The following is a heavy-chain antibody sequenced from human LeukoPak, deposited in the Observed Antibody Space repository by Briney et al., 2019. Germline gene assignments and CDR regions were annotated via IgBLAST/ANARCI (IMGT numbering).Heavy chain of an antibody. Sequence: SETLSLTCTVSGGSISSYYWSWIRQPPGKGLEWIGYVYYSGSTNYNPSLKSRVTISVDTSKNQFSLKLTSVTAADTAVYYCARGLANWNRLGAHWVGPWGQGTLVTVSS. V-gene: IGHV4-59*01. J-gene: IGHJ5*02. CDR1: GGSISSYY. CDR3: ARGLANWNRLGAHWVGP. CDR2: VYYSGST. D-gene: IGHD1-20*01.